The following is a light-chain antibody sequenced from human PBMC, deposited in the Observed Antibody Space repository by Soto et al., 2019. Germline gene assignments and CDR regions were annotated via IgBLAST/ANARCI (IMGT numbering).Light chain of an antibody. CDR2: GAS. CDR1: QSVSSSY. CDR3: QQYGSSST. V-gene: IGKV3-20*01. Sequence: EIVLTQSPGTLSLSPGERATLSCRASQSVSSSYLAWYQQKPGQAPRLLIYGASSRATGIPDRFSGSGSGTDFTLTISRLEPEDFAVYYCQQYGSSSTFGGGTKVDNK. J-gene: IGKJ4*01.